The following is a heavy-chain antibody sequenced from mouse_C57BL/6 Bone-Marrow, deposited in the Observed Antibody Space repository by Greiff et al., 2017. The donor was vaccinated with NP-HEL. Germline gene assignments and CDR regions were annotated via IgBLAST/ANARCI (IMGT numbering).Heavy chain of an antibody. CDR1: GFNIKDDY. CDR3: TRDYYGSSYAMDD. Sequence: VQLQQSGAELVRPGASVKLSCTASGFNIKDDYMHWVKQRPEQGLEWIGWIDPENGDTEYAPKFQGEATITADTSSNTAYLQLSSLTSEDTAVYYCTRDYYGSSYAMDDWGQGTSVTVSS. J-gene: IGHJ4*01. D-gene: IGHD1-1*01. V-gene: IGHV14-4*01. CDR2: IDPENGDT.